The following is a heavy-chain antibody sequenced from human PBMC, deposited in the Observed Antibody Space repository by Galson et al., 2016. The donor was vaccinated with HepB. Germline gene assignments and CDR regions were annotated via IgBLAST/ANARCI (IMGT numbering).Heavy chain of an antibody. Sequence: SFTSHSISWVRQAPGQGLEWMGYITTYSGDTYYAPNLQGRVTMTTDTSTRTAYMELRSLRSYDTAVYYCASDRDTYGSGCDYWGQGTRVTVSS. CDR3: ASDRDTYGSGCDY. CDR2: ITTYSGDT. J-gene: IGHJ4*02. V-gene: IGHV1-18*01. CDR1: SFTSHS. D-gene: IGHD3-10*01.